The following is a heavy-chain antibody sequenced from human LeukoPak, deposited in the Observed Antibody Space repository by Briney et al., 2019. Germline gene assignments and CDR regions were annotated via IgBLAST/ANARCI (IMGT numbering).Heavy chain of an antibody. Sequence: GGSLRLSCAASGFTFSSYWMSWVRQAPGKGLEWVANIKEDGSEKNYVDSVKGRFTISRDNAKNSLYLQMNSLRAEDTALYYCARDSADNLDWGQGTLVTVPS. J-gene: IGHJ4*02. CDR1: GFTFSSYW. CDR3: ARDSADNLD. CDR2: IKEDGSEK. D-gene: IGHD3-9*01. V-gene: IGHV3-7*01.